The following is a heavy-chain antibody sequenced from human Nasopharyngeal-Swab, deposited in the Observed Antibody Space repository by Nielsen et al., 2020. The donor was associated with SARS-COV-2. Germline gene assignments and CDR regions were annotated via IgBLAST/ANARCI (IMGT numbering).Heavy chain of an antibody. D-gene: IGHD4-17*01. Sequence: GGSLRLSCAASGFTFSSADLSWVRQAPGKGLEWVSFIAHDASNEYYGDSVKGRFSISRDSSKNTLYLQMDSLRGEDTAVYYCARDAPAHYGAFYWGRGTLVTVSS. CDR3: ARDAPAHYGAFY. CDR1: GFTFSSAD. CDR2: IAHDASNE. J-gene: IGHJ4*02. V-gene: IGHV3-30*03.